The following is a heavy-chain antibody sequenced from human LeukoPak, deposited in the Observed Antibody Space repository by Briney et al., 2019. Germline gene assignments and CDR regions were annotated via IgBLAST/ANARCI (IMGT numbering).Heavy chain of an antibody. D-gene: IGHD6-13*01. CDR2: IYYSGST. CDR3: ARVSSFLLWFYP. V-gene: IGHV4-39*01. Sequence: SETLSLTCTVAGGSISSSSYYWGWIRQPPGKGLEWIGSIYYSGSTYYNPSLKSRVTISVDTSKNQFSLKLGSVTAADTAMYYCARVSSFLLWFYPWGLGTLVTVSS. J-gene: IGHJ5*02. CDR1: GGSISSSSYY.